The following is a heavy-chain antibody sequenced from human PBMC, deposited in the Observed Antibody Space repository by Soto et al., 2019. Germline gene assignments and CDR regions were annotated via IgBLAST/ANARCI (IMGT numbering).Heavy chain of an antibody. CDR1: GGSISSYY. CDR2: IYFRGST. V-gene: IGHV4-59*08. CDR3: ASHMGRGATFGY. D-gene: IGHD3-10*01. Sequence: SVTLSLTYTVAGGSISSYYWSWIRQPPGKGLEWIGNIYFRGSTNYNPSLKSRVTISVDTSKNQFSLKLSSVTAADTAVYYCASHMGRGATFGYRGQGTLVTVTS. J-gene: IGHJ4*02.